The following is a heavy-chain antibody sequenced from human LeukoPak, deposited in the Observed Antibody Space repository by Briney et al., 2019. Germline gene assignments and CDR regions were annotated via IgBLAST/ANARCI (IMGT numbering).Heavy chain of an antibody. CDR1: GDSVSSNSAA. J-gene: IGHJ4*02. V-gene: IGHV6-1*01. CDR2: TYYRSKWFN. CDR3: ARVRSYCGGDGYYFDY. Sequence: PSQTLSPTCAISGDSVSSNSAAWNWIRQSPSRGLEWLGRTYYRSKWFNDYAVSVKSRITINPDTSKNQFSLQLNSVTPEDTALYYCARVRSYCGGDGYYFDYWGQGTLVTVSS. D-gene: IGHD2-21*02.